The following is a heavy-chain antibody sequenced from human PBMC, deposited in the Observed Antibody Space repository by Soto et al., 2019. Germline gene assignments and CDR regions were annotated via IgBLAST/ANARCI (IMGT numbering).Heavy chain of an antibody. CDR1: GGSFSGYY. Sequence: QVHLQQWGAGLLKPSETLSLTCAVYGGSFSGYYWSWIRQPPGKGLEWIGEINHSGSTNFNPSLKSRVSIPVDTSKKQFSLKLNSVTAADTAVYYCAAHLKTTVTAYWYFDLWGRGTLVTVSS. CDR3: AAHLKTTVTAYWYFDL. J-gene: IGHJ2*01. V-gene: IGHV4-34*01. CDR2: INHSGST. D-gene: IGHD4-17*01.